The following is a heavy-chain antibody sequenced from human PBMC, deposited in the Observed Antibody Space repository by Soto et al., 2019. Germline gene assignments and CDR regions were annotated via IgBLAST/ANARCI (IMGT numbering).Heavy chain of an antibody. CDR2: INPSGGST. V-gene: IGHV1-46*01. Sequence: ASVKVSYKASGYTFTSYYMHWVRQAPGQGLEWMGIINPSGGSTSYAQKFQGRVTMTRDTSTSTVYMELSSLRSEDTAVYYCARDQYCSGGSCYSSFDYWGQGTLVTVSS. J-gene: IGHJ4*02. CDR1: GYTFTSYY. CDR3: ARDQYCSGGSCYSSFDY. D-gene: IGHD2-15*01.